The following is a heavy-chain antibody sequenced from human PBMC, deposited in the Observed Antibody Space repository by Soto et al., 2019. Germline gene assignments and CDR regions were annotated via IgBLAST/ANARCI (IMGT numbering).Heavy chain of an antibody. J-gene: IGHJ4*02. CDR2: TYYRSKWYN. Sequence: SQTLSLTCAISGDSVSSNSAAWNWIRQSPSRGLEWLGRTYYRSKWYNDYAVSVKSRITINPDTSKNQFSLQLNSVTPEDTAVYYCARGSPGIAAAGPYYYFDYWGQGTLVTVSS. D-gene: IGHD6-13*01. V-gene: IGHV6-1*01. CDR3: ARGSPGIAAAGPYYYFDY. CDR1: GDSVSSNSAA.